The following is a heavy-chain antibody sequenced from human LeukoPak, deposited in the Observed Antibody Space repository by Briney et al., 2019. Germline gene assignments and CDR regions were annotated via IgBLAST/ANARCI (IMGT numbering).Heavy chain of an antibody. Sequence: GGSLRLSCAASGFTFSSYAMHWVRQAPGKGLEYVSAISSNGGSTYYANSVKGRFTISRDNSKNTLYLQMGSLRAEDMAVYYCARAAPGNYNDYWGQGTLVTVSP. J-gene: IGHJ4*02. CDR1: GFTFSSYA. CDR2: ISSNGGST. CDR3: ARAAPGNYNDY. V-gene: IGHV3-64*01.